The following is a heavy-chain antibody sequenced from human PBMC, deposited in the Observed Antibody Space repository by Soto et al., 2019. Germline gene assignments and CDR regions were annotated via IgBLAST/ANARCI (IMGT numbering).Heavy chain of an antibody. D-gene: IGHD4-4*01. J-gene: IGHJ6*02. Sequence: SVKVSCKASGGTFSSYAISWVRQALGQGLEWMGGIIPIFGTANYAQKFQGRVTITADESTSTAYMELSSLRSEDTAVYYCARDSHDYSTAGMDVWGQGTTVTVSS. CDR1: GGTFSSYA. V-gene: IGHV1-69*13. CDR2: IIPIFGTA. CDR3: ARDSHDYSTAGMDV.